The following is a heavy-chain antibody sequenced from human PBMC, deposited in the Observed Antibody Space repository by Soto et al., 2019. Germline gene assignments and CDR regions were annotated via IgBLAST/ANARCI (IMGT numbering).Heavy chain of an antibody. CDR2: ISAYNGNT. Sequence: GASVKVSCKASGYTFTSYVISWVRQAPGQGLEWMGWISAYNGNTNYAQKLQGRVTMTTDTSTSTAYMELRSLRSDDTAVYYCAREWAYYYDSSGYPNLDYWGQGTLVTVSS. CDR1: GYTFTSYV. J-gene: IGHJ4*02. V-gene: IGHV1-18*01. D-gene: IGHD3-22*01. CDR3: AREWAYYYDSSGYPNLDY.